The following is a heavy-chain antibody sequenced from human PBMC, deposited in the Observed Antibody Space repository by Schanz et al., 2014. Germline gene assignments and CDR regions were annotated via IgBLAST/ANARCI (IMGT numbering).Heavy chain of an antibody. V-gene: IGHV3-23*01. CDR1: GFTFSTYA. CDR3: ARPSDSSWYMDV. D-gene: IGHD2-21*02. CDR2: IVGSGDST. Sequence: VQLLQSGGALVQPGGSLRLSCSASGFTFSTYAMSWARQTPGKGLEWVSHIVGSGDSTYYADSVKGRFTISRDNGKNSLYLQMNSLRAEDTALYYCARPSDSSWYMDVWGKGTTVTVSS. J-gene: IGHJ6*03.